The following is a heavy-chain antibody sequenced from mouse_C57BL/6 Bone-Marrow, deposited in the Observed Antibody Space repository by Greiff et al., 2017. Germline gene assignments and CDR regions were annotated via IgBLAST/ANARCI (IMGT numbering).Heavy chain of an antibody. CDR3: AREYYYGSSFFDY. D-gene: IGHD1-1*01. Sequence: EVQGVESGGGLVKPGGSLKLSCAASGFTFSDYGMHWVRQAPEKGLEWVAYISSGSSTIYYADTVKGRFTISRDNAKNTLFLHMTSLRSEDTAMYYCAREYYYGSSFFDYWCQGTTLTVSS. CDR2: ISSGSSTI. J-gene: IGHJ2*01. V-gene: IGHV5-17*01. CDR1: GFTFSDYG.